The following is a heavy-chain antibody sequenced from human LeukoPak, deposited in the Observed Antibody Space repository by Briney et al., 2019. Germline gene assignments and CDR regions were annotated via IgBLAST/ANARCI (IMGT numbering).Heavy chain of an antibody. D-gene: IGHD1-26*01. J-gene: IGHJ4*02. Sequence: TGGSLRLSCAGSGFTFSDYYMSWFRQAPGKGLEWVSYINSAGDTIYYPYPMKRVFTIATANAKKSLYLQMNRLRADDTAVFYCARGWWDLLLGFAYWGEGPLVTVSS. CDR3: ARGWWDLLLGFAY. CDR1: GFTFSDYY. V-gene: IGHV3-11*01. CDR2: INSAGDTI.